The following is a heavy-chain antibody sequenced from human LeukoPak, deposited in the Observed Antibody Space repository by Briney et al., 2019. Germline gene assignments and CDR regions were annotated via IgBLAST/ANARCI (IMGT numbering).Heavy chain of an antibody. J-gene: IGHJ4*02. D-gene: IGHD6-13*01. Sequence: GRSLRLSCAGSGFIFNNYAMHWVRQPPGKGLEWVSGISWNSGTIYYADSVKGRFTISRDNAKNSLYLQMNSLRAEDTAVYYCASAGLKYSNMWYGDYWGQGTLVTVSS. CDR3: ASAGLKYSNMWYGDY. CDR2: ISWNSGTI. V-gene: IGHV3-9*01. CDR1: GFIFNNYA.